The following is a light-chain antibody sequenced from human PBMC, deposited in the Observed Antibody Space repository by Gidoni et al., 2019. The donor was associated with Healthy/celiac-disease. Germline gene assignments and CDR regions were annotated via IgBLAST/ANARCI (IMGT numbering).Light chain of an antibody. Sequence: DIVLTQSPDALAVSLGERATINCKSSQSVLYRSNNKNYLPLYQQKPGQPPKLLIYWASTRESGVPDRFSGSGSGTDFTLTISSLQAEDVAVYYCQQYYSTPFTFGPGTKVDIK. CDR1: QSVLYRSNNKNY. CDR2: WAS. V-gene: IGKV4-1*01. CDR3: QQYYSTPFT. J-gene: IGKJ3*01.